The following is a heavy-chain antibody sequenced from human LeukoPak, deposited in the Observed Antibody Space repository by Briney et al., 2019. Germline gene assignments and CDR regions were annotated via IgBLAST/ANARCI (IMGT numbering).Heavy chain of an antibody. Sequence: GGSLRLSCAASGFTFDDYGMSWVRQAPGKGLEWVSGINWNGGSTGYADSVKGRFTISRDNAKNSLYLQMNSLRAEDTALYYCARERGPTLRGAFDIWGQGTMVTVSS. CDR1: GFTFDDYG. V-gene: IGHV3-20*04. J-gene: IGHJ3*02. CDR2: INWNGGST. CDR3: ARERGPTLRGAFDI. D-gene: IGHD4-17*01.